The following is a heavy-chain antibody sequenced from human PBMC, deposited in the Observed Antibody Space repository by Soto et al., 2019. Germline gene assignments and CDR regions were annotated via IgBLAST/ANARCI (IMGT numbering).Heavy chain of an antibody. J-gene: IGHJ6*02. CDR2: ISAKNGDT. D-gene: IGHD1-26*01. V-gene: IGHV1-18*01. Sequence: ASVKASCKASCYAFTRSAISWVRQSPGQGLEWMGWISAKNGDTNYAQKFQGRVIMTTDTSTSTAYMERRSLRSEDTAVYYCARDRDSDTWPSRDVWGQGTTVTVS. CDR1: CYAFTRSA. CDR3: ARDRDSDTWPSRDV.